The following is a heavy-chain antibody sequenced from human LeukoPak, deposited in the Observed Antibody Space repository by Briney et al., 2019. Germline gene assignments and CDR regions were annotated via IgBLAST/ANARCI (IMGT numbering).Heavy chain of an antibody. Sequence: GGSLRLSCAASGFTFGTYWMSWVRQAPGKGLEWVANTKQDGSETYYVDSVKGRFTISRDNAKNSLYLQMNSLRAEDTAVYYCARKVERPSRYSPIDFWGQGTLVTVSS. CDR2: TKQDGSET. D-gene: IGHD3-3*01. J-gene: IGHJ4*02. V-gene: IGHV3-7*01. CDR1: GFTFGTYW. CDR3: ARKVERPSRYSPIDF.